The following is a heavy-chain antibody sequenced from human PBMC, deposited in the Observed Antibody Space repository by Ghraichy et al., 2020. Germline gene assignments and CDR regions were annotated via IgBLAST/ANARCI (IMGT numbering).Heavy chain of an antibody. V-gene: IGHV3-7*03. CDR1: GFTFSNYW. CDR3: ARIANRAFDY. Sequence: GGSLRLSCAASGFTFSNYWMSWGRQAPGKGLEWVANIKQDGRETFYVDSVKGRFTISRDNAKNSLYLQMSSLRAEDTAVYYCARIANRAFDYGDQGTLVTVSS. D-gene: IGHD6-13*01. J-gene: IGHJ4*02. CDR2: IKQDGRET.